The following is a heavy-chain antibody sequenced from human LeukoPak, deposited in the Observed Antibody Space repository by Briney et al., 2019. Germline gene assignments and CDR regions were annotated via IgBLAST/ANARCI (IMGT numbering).Heavy chain of an antibody. V-gene: IGHV4-39*01. J-gene: IGHJ4*02. CDR2: INHSGST. CDR1: GGSISSSSYY. Sequence: SETLSLTCTVSGGSISSSSYYWGWIRQPPGKGLEWIGEINHSGSTNYNPSLKSRVTISVDTSKNQFSLKLSSVTAADTAVYYCARHESAVWFGELFSYWGQGTLVTVSS. CDR3: ARHESAVWFGELFSY. D-gene: IGHD3-10*01.